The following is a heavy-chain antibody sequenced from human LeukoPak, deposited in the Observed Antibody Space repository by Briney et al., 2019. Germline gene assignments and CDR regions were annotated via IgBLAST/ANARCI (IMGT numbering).Heavy chain of an antibody. Sequence: GESLKISCKGSGYRFTNYWIGWVRQMPGKGLEWMGIINPGDSDTRYNPSFQGQVTISVDKSISIAYLQWSSLKASDTAIYYCASRRGTSSPVDYWGQGTLVTVSS. CDR1: GYRFTNYW. V-gene: IGHV5-51*01. CDR3: ASRRGTSSPVDY. D-gene: IGHD1-1*01. J-gene: IGHJ4*02. CDR2: INPGDSDT.